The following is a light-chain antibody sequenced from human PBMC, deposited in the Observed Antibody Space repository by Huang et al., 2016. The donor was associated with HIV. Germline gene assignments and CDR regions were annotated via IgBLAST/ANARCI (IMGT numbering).Light chain of an antibody. J-gene: IGKJ3*01. CDR2: GAS. Sequence: EIVLTQSPGTLSLSPGERATISCRASQSVSSSYLAWYQQKPGQAPRLLIYGASSRATGIPDRFSGSGSGTDFTLPISRLEPEDFAVYYCQQYGSSPLSFGPGTRVDIK. CDR3: QQYGSSPLS. V-gene: IGKV3-20*01. CDR1: QSVSSSY.